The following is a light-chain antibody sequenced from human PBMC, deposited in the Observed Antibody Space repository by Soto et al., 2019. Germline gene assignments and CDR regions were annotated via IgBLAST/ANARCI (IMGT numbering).Light chain of an antibody. CDR1: QGISNF. V-gene: IGKV1-27*01. J-gene: IGKJ5*01. CDR3: QKYSSLIT. Sequence: DIQMTQSPSSLSTSVGDRVTITCRASQGISNFLAWYQQKPGKVPKLLISAASILQSGVPSRFSGSGSGTDFTLTISSLQHEYVATYYCQKYSSLITFGQGTRLEIK. CDR2: AAS.